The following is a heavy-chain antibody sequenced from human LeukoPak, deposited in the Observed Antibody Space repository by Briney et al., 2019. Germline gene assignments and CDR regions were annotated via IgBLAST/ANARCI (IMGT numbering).Heavy chain of an antibody. D-gene: IGHD6-25*01. J-gene: IGHJ4*02. CDR2: IYYSGST. CDR3: ARHPLAGATAPNYFDY. V-gene: IGHV4-39*01. CDR1: GGSISSSSYY. Sequence: PSETLSLTCTVSGGSISSSSYYWGWIRQPPGKGLEWIGSIYYSGSTYYNPSLKSRVTISADTSKNQFSLKLSSVTAADTAVYYCARHPLAGATAPNYFDYWGQGTLVTVSS.